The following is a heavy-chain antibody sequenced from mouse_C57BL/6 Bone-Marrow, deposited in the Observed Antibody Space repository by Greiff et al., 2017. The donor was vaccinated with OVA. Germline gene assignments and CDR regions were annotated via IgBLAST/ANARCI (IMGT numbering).Heavy chain of an antibody. CDR1: GYTFTDHT. Sequence: VKLVESDAELVKPGASVKISCKVSGYTFTDHTIHWMKQRPEQGLEWIGYIYPRDGSTKYNEKFKGKATLPADTSSSTAYMQLNSLTSEDSAVYFCARWDDYFYYFDYWGQGTTLTVSS. CDR2: IYPRDGST. V-gene: IGHV1-78*01. J-gene: IGHJ2*01. CDR3: ARWDDYFYYFDY. D-gene: IGHD2-4*01.